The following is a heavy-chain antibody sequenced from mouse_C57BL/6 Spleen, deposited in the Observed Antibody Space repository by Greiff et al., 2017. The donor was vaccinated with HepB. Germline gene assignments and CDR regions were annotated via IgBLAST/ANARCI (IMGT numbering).Heavy chain of an antibody. D-gene: IGHD2-4*01. CDR1: GFTFSSYA. J-gene: IGHJ4*01. CDR3: TREGDYDYAMDY. V-gene: IGHV5-9-1*02. CDR2: ISSGGDYI. Sequence: EVKLMESGEGLVKPGGSLKLSCAASGFTFSSYAMSWVRQTPEKRLEWVAYISSGGDYIYYADTVKGRFTISRDNARNTLDLQMSSLKSEDTAMYYCTREGDYDYAMDYWGQGTSVTVSS.